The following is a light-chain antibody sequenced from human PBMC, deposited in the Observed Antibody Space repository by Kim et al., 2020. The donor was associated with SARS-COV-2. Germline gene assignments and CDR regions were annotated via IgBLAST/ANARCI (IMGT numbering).Light chain of an antibody. CDR3: QSYDSSLSGSV. CDR1: SSNIGTGYV. CDR2: GNS. V-gene: IGLV1-40*01. Sequence: VPVSCTGRSSNIGTGYVVHWYQQLPGTAPTLLIYGNSNRPSGLPDRFAGSKSGTAAYLAITGLQAEDEADYYCQSYDSSLSGSVFGGGTKLTVL. J-gene: IGLJ2*01.